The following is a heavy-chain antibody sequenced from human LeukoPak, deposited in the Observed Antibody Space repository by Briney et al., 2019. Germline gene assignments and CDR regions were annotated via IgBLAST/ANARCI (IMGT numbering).Heavy chain of an antibody. CDR3: ARHKEEIAAASAVDF. CDR2: IYHSGSI. D-gene: IGHD6-13*01. V-gene: IGHV4-38-2*02. J-gene: IGHJ4*02. CDR1: GYSISSGFY. Sequence: SETLSLTCNVSGYSISSGFYWGWIRQPPGRGLEWIGSIYHSGSIYSNPSLRSRVTMSLDASKNQVSLKLTSVTAADTAVYFCARHKEEIAAASAVDFWGQGTLVTVSS.